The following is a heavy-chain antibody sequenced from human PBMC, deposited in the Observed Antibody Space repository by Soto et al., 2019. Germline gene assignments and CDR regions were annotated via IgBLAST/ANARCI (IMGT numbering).Heavy chain of an antibody. Sequence: PGESLKISCKGSGYSFTSYWIGWVRQMPGKGLEWMGIIYPGDSDTRYSPSFQGQVTISADKSISTAYLQWSSLKASDTAMYYCARQAFGELSNNYGMAFWGQGTTVTVSS. J-gene: IGHJ6*02. D-gene: IGHD3-10*01. V-gene: IGHV5-51*01. CDR2: IYPGDSDT. CDR1: GYSFTSYW. CDR3: ARQAFGELSNNYGMAF.